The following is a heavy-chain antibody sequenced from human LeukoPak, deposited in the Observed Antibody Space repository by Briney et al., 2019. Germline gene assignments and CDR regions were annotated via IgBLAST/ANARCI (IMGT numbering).Heavy chain of an antibody. CDR1: GGSFSGYY. D-gene: IGHD2-2*01. J-gene: IGHJ3*02. V-gene: IGHV4-34*01. CDR2: INHSGST. Sequence: SGTLSLTCAVYGGSFSGYYWSWIRQPPGKGLEWIGEINHSGSTNYNPSLKSRVTISVDTSKNQFSLKLSSVTAADTAVYYCAREGAYCSSTSCYRRGAFDIWGQGTMVTVSS. CDR3: AREGAYCSSTSCYRRGAFDI.